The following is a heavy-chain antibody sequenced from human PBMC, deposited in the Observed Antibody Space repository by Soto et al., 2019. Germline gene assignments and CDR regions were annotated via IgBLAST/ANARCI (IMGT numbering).Heavy chain of an antibody. J-gene: IGHJ4*02. CDR1: GYTFTNYY. V-gene: IGHV1-46*01. Sequence: ASVKVSCKASGYTFTNYYVQWVRQAPGQGLEWMGVIHPDGGHTTYSQTFQDRVTMTRDTFTSTIYMELSSLRSEDTAVYYCARGDNCYLGQGTLVTASS. CDR3: ARGDNCY. CDR2: IHPDGGHT.